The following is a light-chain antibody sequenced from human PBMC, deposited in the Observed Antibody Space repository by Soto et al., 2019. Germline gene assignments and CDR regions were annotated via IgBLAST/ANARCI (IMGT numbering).Light chain of an antibody. CDR2: DSN. V-gene: IGLV1-40*01. CDR3: QSYGTSLSGLYV. CDR1: SSNIGAGRD. Sequence: QSVLTQPPSVSGAPGQRVTISCTGSSSNIGAGRDVHWYRQLPGAAPKFLISDSNHRPSGVPDRFSVSKSGASASLAITGLRPEDAGEYFCQSYGTSLSGLYVFGTGTKVTVL. J-gene: IGLJ1*01.